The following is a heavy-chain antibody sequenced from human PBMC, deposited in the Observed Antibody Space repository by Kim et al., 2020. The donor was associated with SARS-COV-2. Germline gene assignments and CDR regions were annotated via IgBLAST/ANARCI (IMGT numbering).Heavy chain of an antibody. D-gene: IGHD2-15*01. CDR1: GDSLRSYY. J-gene: IGHJ4*02. CDR2: IFYSGST. CDR3: GRRSSPENYFDH. V-gene: IGHV4-59*08. Sequence: SETLSLTCTVSGDSLRSYYWSWIRQPPGKGLEWIGYIFYSGSTTYNPSLKSRVTLSVDTSKNQFSLKLSSVTAADTAGYFCGRRSSPENYFDHWGQGTL.